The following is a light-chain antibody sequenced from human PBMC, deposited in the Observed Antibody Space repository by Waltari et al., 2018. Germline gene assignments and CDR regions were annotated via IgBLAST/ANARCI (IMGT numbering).Light chain of an antibody. V-gene: IGKV4-1*01. Sequence: DIVMTQSPDSLAVSLGKRATINCKSSQRVLNSSNNKNYLAWCQQKPGQPPKRLIYWASTRESGVPDRFMGSGSGTDFTLTISSLQAEDVAVYYCQHYYSSPLTFGGGTKVEIK. CDR3: QHYYSSPLT. CDR1: QRVLNSSNNKNY. J-gene: IGKJ4*01. CDR2: WAS.